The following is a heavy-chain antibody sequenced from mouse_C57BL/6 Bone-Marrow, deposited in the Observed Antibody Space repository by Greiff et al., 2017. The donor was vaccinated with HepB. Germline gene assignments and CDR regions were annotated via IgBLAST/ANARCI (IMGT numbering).Heavy chain of an antibody. CDR2: INPYNGGT. CDR3: ARSNYGSSYDYWYFDV. V-gene: IGHV1-19*01. J-gene: IGHJ1*03. D-gene: IGHD1-1*01. Sequence: EVQLQQSGPVLVKPGASVKMSCKASGYTFTDYYMNWVKQSHGKSLEWIGVINPYNGGTSYNQKFKGKATLTVDKSSSTAYMELNSLTSEDSAVYYCARSNYGSSYDYWYFDVWGTGTTGTVSS. CDR1: GYTFTDYY.